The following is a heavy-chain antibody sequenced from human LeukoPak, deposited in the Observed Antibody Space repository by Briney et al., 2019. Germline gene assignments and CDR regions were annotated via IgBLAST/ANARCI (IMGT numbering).Heavy chain of an antibody. D-gene: IGHD2-15*01. Sequence: GRSLRLSCAASGFTFDDYAMHWVRQAPGKGLEWVSGISWNSGSIGYADSVKGRFTISRDNAKNSLYLQMNSLRAEDTALCYCAKDRAEDIVGGFDYWGQGTLVTVSS. J-gene: IGHJ4*02. CDR1: GFTFDDYA. CDR3: AKDRAEDIVGGFDY. CDR2: ISWNSGSI. V-gene: IGHV3-9*01.